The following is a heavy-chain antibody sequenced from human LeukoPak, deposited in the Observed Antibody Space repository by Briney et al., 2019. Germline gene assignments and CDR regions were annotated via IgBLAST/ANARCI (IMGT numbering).Heavy chain of an antibody. Sequence: ASVKVSCKASGYTFTSHDINWVRQATGQGLEWMGWMSPNSGDTGYAQKFQGRVTMTSDSSISTAYMELSSLRSEDTAIYYCMRTPPNWGFDYWGQGTLVTVSS. J-gene: IGHJ4*02. CDR2: MSPNSGDT. CDR3: MRTPPNWGFDY. V-gene: IGHV1-8*01. D-gene: IGHD7-27*01. CDR1: GYTFTSHD.